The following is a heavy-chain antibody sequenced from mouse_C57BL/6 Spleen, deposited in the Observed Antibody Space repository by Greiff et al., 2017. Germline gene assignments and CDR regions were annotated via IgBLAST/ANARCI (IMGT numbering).Heavy chain of an antibody. CDR3: ARGPDAMDY. CDR1: GYTFTSYW. Sequence: QVQLKQPGAELVRPGSSVKLSCKASGYTFTSYWMHWVKQRPIQGLEWIGNIDPSDSETHYNQKFKDKATLTVDKSSSTAYMQLSSLTSEDSAVYYCARGPDAMDYWGQGTSVTVCS. J-gene: IGHJ4*01. V-gene: IGHV1-52*01. CDR2: IDPSDSET.